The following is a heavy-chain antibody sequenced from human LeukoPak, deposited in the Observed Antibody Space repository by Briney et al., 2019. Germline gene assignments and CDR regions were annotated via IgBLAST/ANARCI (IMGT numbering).Heavy chain of an antibody. V-gene: IGHV3-48*03. Sequence: GGSLRLSCAASGFSFSIYEMNWVRQAPGKGLEWVSYISSSGSTIYYADSVKGRFTISRDNAKNSLYLQMNSLRAEDTAVYYCAELGITMIGGVWGKGTTVTISS. CDR1: GFSFSIYE. D-gene: IGHD3-10*02. CDR3: AELGITMIGGV. CDR2: ISSSGSTI. J-gene: IGHJ6*04.